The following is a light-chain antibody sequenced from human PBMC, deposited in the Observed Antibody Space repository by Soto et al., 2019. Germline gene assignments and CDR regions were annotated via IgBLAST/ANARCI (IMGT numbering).Light chain of an antibody. CDR3: QQYNNWPPWT. J-gene: IGKJ1*01. V-gene: IGKV3-15*01. Sequence: EIVMTQSPVTLSVSPGERATLSCRASQSVSSNLAWYQQKPGQAPRLLIYGASTRATGIPVRFSGSGSGTEFTLTISSLQYEDFAVYYCQQYNNWPPWTFGQGTKVEIK. CDR2: GAS. CDR1: QSVSSN.